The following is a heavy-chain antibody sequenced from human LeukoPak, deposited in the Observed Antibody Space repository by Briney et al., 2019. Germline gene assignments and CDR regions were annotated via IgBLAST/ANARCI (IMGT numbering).Heavy chain of an antibody. CDR2: VHTSGGS. D-gene: IGHD1-26*01. CDR3: ARLGSYHDF. CDR1: GASISHYY. J-gene: IGHJ4*02. Sequence: SETLSLTCTVSGASISHYYWSWIRQTPERGLEWMGHVHTSGGSTYCPSLKTRLTMSIDTSRSQPSLKLTSVTAADTAVYFCARLGSYHDFWGQGALVTVSS. V-gene: IGHV4-4*09.